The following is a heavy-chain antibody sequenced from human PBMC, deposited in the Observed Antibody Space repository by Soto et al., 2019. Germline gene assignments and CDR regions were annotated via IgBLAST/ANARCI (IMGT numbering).Heavy chain of an antibody. CDR1: GGSISSYY. D-gene: IGHD1-7*01. CDR2: IYYSGST. Sequence: QVQLQESGPGLVKPSETLSLTCTVSGGSISSYYWSWIRQPPGKGLEWIGYIYYSGSTNYNPSLKRRVTISVDTSKNQFSLKLSSVTAADTAVYYCARLNSITGTINYWGQGTLVTVSS. J-gene: IGHJ4*02. V-gene: IGHV4-59*08. CDR3: ARLNSITGTINY.